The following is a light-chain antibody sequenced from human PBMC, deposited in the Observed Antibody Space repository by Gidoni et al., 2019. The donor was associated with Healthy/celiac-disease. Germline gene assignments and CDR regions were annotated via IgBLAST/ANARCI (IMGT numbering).Light chain of an antibody. Sequence: EIVLTQSPATLSLSPGERATLSCRASQRVSSYLAWYQQKPGQAPRLLIYNASNRATGIPARFSGSGSGTDFTLTISSLEPEDFAVYYCQQRSNWPPLTFXQXTRLEIK. CDR1: QRVSSY. CDR2: NAS. CDR3: QQRSNWPPLT. J-gene: IGKJ5*01. V-gene: IGKV3-11*01.